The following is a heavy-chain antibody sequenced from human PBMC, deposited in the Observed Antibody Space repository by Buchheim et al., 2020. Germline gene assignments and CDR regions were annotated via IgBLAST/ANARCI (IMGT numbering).Heavy chain of an antibody. V-gene: IGHV3-74*01. J-gene: IGHJ4*02. CDR3: ARGGTSGSLDY. D-gene: IGHD3-10*01. Sequence: EVQLVDSGGGLVQPGGSLRLSCAASGFTFSSYWMHWVRQAPGKGPVWVSRINTDGTDTSYADSVKGRFTISRDNTRNPLYLPMNSLEAEDTAVYFCARGGTSGSLDYWGQGTL. CDR1: GFTFSSYW. CDR2: INTDGTDT.